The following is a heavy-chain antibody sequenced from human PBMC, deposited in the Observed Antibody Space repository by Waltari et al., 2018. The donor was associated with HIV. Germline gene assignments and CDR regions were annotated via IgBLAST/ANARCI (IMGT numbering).Heavy chain of an antibody. D-gene: IGHD3-10*01. CDR3: ARHSLVHSYGMDV. V-gene: IGHV4-39*01. CDR2: IYYSGSA. Sequence: QLQLQESGPGLVKPSETLSLTCPVSGGSLSSSHYYCGWIRQPPGKGLEWIGIIYYSGSAYYNPSLKSRVTISVDTSKNQFSLKLSSVTAADTAVYYCARHSLVHSYGMDVWGQGTTVTVSS. CDR1: GGSLSSSHYY. J-gene: IGHJ6*02.